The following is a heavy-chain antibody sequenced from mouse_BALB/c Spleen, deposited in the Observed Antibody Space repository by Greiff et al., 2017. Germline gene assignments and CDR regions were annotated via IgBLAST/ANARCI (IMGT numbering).Heavy chain of an antibody. D-gene: IGHD1-1*01. V-gene: IGHV5-9-4*01. CDR2: ISSGGSYT. CDR1: GFTFSSYA. J-gene: IGHJ3*01. Sequence: EVKLMESGGGLVKPGGSLKLSCAASGFTFSSYAMSWVRQSPEKRLEWVAEISSGGSYTYYPDTVTGRFTISRDNAKNTLYLEMSSLRSEDTAMYYCANSITTVVARAYWGQGTLVTVSA. CDR3: ANSITTVVARAY.